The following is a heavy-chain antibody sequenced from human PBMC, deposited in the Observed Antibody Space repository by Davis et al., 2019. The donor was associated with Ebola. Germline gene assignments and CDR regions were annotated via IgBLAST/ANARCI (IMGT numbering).Heavy chain of an antibody. CDR1: GFAFSNHW. CDR2: IDNDGSST. J-gene: IGHJ4*02. CDR3: AKTARFGDRSDY. Sequence: GESLKISCAASGFAFSNHWIHWVRQGPGKGLVWVSRIDNDGSSTNYADSVKGRFTISRDNSKNTLYLQMNSLRAEDTAVYYCAKTARFGDRSDYWGQGTLVTVST. V-gene: IGHV3-74*01. D-gene: IGHD3-10*01.